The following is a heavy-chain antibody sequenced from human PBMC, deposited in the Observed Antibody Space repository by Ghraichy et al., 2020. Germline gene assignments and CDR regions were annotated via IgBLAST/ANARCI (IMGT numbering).Heavy chain of an antibody. J-gene: IGHJ4*02. CDR3: ARRSSSASGYFDS. D-gene: IGHD2-2*01. CDR2: IPGSGDYT. CDR1: GFTFSGYA. Sequence: GESLNISCAASGFTFSGYAMSWVRQAPGKGLEWVSAIPGSGDYTNYADSVKGRFAISRDNSKNTVSLQMDSLRAEDTAVYYCARRSSSASGYFDSWGQGTLVIVSS. V-gene: IGHV3-23*01.